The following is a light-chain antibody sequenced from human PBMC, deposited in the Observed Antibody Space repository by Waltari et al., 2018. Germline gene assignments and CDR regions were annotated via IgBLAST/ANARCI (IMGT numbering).Light chain of an antibody. CDR1: QSISNY. CDR2: AAS. Sequence: DIQMTQSPSSLSASVGDRVTITCRASQSISNYLNWYQHKPGKAPELQIYAASSLQSGVPSRISGSGSGTDFTLTISSLQPEDFATYYCQQSSSTPLTFGGGTKVEIK. J-gene: IGKJ4*01. CDR3: QQSSSTPLT. V-gene: IGKV1-39*01.